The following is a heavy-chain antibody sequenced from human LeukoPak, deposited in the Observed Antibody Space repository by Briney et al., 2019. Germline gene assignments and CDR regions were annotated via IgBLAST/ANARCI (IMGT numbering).Heavy chain of an antibody. Sequence: ASVKVSCKASGYTFTSYGISWVRQAPGQGLEWMGWISAYNGNTNYAQKLQGRVTMTTDTSTSTAYMELRSLRSEDTAVYYCARSPDGSGSGGWFDPWGQGTLVTVSS. CDR3: ARSPDGSGSGGWFDP. CDR1: GYTFTSYG. V-gene: IGHV1-18*01. D-gene: IGHD3-10*01. CDR2: ISAYNGNT. J-gene: IGHJ5*02.